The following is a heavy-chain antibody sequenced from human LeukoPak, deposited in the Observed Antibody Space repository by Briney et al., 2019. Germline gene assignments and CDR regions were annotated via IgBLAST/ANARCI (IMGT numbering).Heavy chain of an antibody. CDR1: GGSFSGYY. CDR2: INHSGST. D-gene: IGHD6-19*01. Sequence: SETLSLTCAVYGGSFSGYYWSWIRHPPGKGLECIGEINHSGSTNYNPSLTSRVTISVDPSKNQFPLPLSSVTAADAAVYYGARGSRRGYGSGWYGGFDYWRQGTLVTVSS. V-gene: IGHV4-34*01. CDR3: ARGSRRGYGSGWYGGFDY. J-gene: IGHJ4*02.